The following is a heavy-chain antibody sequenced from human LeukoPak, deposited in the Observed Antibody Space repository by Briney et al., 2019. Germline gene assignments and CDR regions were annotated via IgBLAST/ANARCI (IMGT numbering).Heavy chain of an antibody. CDR3: ARAPYYYDSSGYPGFDY. CDR1: EFTFSSYS. V-gene: IGHV4-39*07. CDR2: IYYSGST. J-gene: IGHJ4*02. Sequence: PGGSLRLSCAASEFTFSSYSMNWVRQAPGKGLEWIGSIYYSGSTYYNPSLKSRVTISVDTSKNQFSLKLSSVTAADTAVYYCARAPYYYDSSGYPGFDYWGQGTLVTVSS. D-gene: IGHD3-22*01.